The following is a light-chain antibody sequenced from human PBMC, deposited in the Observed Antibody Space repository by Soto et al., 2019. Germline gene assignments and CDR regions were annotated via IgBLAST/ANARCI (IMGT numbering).Light chain of an antibody. CDR2: SNN. V-gene: IGLV1-44*01. CDR3: AAWDDSLNGWV. CDR1: SSNIGSKT. J-gene: IGLJ3*02. Sequence: QSVLTQPPSASGTPGQRVTISCSGSSSNIGSKTVNWYQQLPGTAPKLLIHSNNQRPSGVPDRFSGSKSGTSASLAISGLQSEDEADYHCAAWDDSLNGWVFGGGTKLTVL.